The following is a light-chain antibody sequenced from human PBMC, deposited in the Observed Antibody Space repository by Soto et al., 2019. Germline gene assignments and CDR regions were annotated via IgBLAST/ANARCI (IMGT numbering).Light chain of an antibody. Sequence: EIDMTPSPDTLSPSPGQRSTLCFRSSVSVRTGLAWYQQKPGQAPRLLIYGASTRAAGVPVRFSGSGSGSEFTLTIDTLQSEDFAVYYCQQYHNWLPITFGQGTRLEIK. V-gene: IGKV3-15*01. J-gene: IGKJ5*01. CDR2: GAS. CDR3: QQYHNWLPIT. CDR1: VSVRTG.